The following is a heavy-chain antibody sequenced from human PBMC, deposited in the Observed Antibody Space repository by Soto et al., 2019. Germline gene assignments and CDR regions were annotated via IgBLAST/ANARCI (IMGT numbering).Heavy chain of an antibody. J-gene: IGHJ6*02. Sequence: GGSLRLSCAASGFTFSSNWMSWVRQAPGKGLEWVSGISGSGDSTYYADSVKGRFTISRDNSKNTLYLQMNSLRAEDTAVYYCATSNPGAQQITSGYYHGMDVWGQGTTVTVSS. CDR1: GFTFSSNW. CDR2: ISGSGDST. V-gene: IGHV3-23*01. CDR3: ATSNPGAQQITSGYYHGMDV. D-gene: IGHD3-16*01.